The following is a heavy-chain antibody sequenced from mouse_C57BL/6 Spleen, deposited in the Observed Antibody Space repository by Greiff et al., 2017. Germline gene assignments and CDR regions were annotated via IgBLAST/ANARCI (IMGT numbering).Heavy chain of an antibody. V-gene: IGHV14-3*01. CDR1: GFNIKNTY. J-gene: IGHJ4*01. D-gene: IGHD1-1*01. Sequence: VQLQQSVAELVRPGASVKLSCTASGFNIKNTYMHWVKQRPEQGLEWIGRIDPANGNTKYDPKFQGKATITADTSSNTAYLQLSSLTSEDTAIYYCAKGATVEASFAMDYWGQGTSVTVSS. CDR2: IDPANGNT. CDR3: AKGATVEASFAMDY.